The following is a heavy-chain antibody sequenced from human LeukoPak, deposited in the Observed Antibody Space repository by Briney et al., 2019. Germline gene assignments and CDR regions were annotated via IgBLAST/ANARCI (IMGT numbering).Heavy chain of an antibody. D-gene: IGHD2-2*01. CDR2: IYYSGST. V-gene: IGHV4-30-4*01. CDR1: GGSISSGDYY. CDR3: ARRLTQYDCFDP. Sequence: SQTLSLTCTVSGGSISSGDYYWSWIRQPPGKGLEWIGYIYYSGSTYYNPSLKSRVTISVDTSKNQFSLHLNSVTPEDTAVYYCARRLTQYDCFDPWGQGILVTVSS. J-gene: IGHJ5*02.